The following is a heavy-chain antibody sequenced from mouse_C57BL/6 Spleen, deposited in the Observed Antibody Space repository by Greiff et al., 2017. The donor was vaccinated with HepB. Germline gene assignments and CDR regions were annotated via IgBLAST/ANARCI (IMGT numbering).Heavy chain of an antibody. CDR1: GYAFTNYL. CDR3: ARSEITKRFHWYFDV. J-gene: IGHJ1*03. V-gene: IGHV1-54*01. CDR2: INPGSGGT. D-gene: IGHD2-4*01. Sequence: QVQLQQSGAELVRPGTSVKVSCKASGYAFTNYLIEWVKQRPGQGLEWIGVINPGSGGTNYNEKFKGKATLTADKSSSTAYMQLSSLTSEDSAVYFCARSEITKRFHWYFDVWGTGTTVTVSS.